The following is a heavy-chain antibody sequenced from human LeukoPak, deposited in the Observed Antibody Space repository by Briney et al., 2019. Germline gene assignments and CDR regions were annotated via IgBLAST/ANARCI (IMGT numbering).Heavy chain of an antibody. D-gene: IGHD3-22*01. Sequence: GGSLRLSCAASGFTFSSYSMNWVRQAPGKGLEWVSSISSSSSYIYYADSVKGRFTISRDHAKNSLYLQMSSLRAEDTAVYYCAREWGDYYDSSGYPLPDYWGQGTLVTVSS. CDR2: ISSSSSYI. J-gene: IGHJ4*02. V-gene: IGHV3-21*01. CDR3: AREWGDYYDSSGYPLPDY. CDR1: GFTFSSYS.